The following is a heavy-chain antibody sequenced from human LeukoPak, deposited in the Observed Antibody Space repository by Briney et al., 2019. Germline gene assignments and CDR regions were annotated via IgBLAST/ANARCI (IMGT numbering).Heavy chain of an antibody. CDR1: GFTVSSNY. V-gene: IGHV3-53*04. D-gene: IGHD2-15*01. CDR2: IYSGGST. Sequence: RGSLRLSCAASGFTVSSNYMSWVRQAPGKGLEWVSVIYSGGSTYYADSVKGRFTISRHNSKNTLYLQMNSLRAEDTAVYYCARDKGGPGYCSGGSCYSDYWGQGTLVTVSS. CDR3: ARDKGGPGYCSGGSCYSDY. J-gene: IGHJ4*02.